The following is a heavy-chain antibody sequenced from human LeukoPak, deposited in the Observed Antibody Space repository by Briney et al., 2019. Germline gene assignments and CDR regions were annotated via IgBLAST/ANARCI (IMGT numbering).Heavy chain of an antibody. J-gene: IGHJ4*02. D-gene: IGHD2-15*01. CDR2: IYYIGST. V-gene: IGHV4-59*12. CDR3: ARGGYSSWGTYYFDF. CDR1: GGSINSYY. Sequence: PSETLSLTCTVSGGSINSYYWSWIRQHPGKGLEWIGYIYYIGSTYYNPSLKSRLAISVHTSKNQFSLKLTSVTAADTAVYYCARGGYSSWGTYYFDFWGQGTLVTVSS.